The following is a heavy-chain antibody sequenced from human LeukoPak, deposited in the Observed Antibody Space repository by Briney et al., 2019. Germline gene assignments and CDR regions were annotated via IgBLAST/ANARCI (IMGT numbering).Heavy chain of an antibody. CDR1: GFTFSSYA. Sequence: PGGSLRLSCAASGFTFSSYAMHWVRQAPGKGLEYVSAISSNGGSTYYASSVKGRFTISRDNSKNTLYLQMGSLRAEDMAVYYCARASSQQWLVRGPHFDYWGQGTLVTVSS. V-gene: IGHV3-64*01. CDR2: ISSNGGST. D-gene: IGHD6-19*01. CDR3: ARASSQQWLVRGPHFDY. J-gene: IGHJ4*02.